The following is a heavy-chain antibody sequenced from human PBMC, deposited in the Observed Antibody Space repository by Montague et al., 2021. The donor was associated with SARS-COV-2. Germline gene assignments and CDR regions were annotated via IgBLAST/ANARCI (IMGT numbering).Heavy chain of an antibody. CDR2: TYYRSKWYN. D-gene: IGHD1-1*01. V-gene: IGHV6-1*01. J-gene: IGHJ6*02. Sequence: CAISGDSVSSNSATWNWVRQSPSRGLEWLGRTYYRSKWYNDYAXXXRGRVTINPDTSKNQFSLQLNSVTPEDTAIYYCTGGREGNYNVMDVWGQGTTVTVSS. CDR3: TGGREGNYNVMDV. CDR1: GDSVSSNSAT.